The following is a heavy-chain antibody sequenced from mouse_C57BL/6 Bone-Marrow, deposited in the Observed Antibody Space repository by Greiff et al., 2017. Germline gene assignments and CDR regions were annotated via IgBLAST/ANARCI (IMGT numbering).Heavy chain of an antibody. CDR1: GFNIKDDY. Sequence: DVQLQESGAELVRPGASVKLSCTASGFNIKDDYMHWVKQRPEQGLEWIGWIDPENGDTEYASKFQGKATITADTSSNTAYLQLSSLTSEDTAVYYCNHYYGSSYGAYWGQGTLVTVSA. CDR2: IDPENGDT. D-gene: IGHD1-1*01. CDR3: NHYYGSSYGAY. V-gene: IGHV14-4*01. J-gene: IGHJ3*01.